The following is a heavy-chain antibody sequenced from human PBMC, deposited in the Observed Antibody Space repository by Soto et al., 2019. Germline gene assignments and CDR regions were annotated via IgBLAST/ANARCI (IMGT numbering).Heavy chain of an antibody. CDR1: GGSFSGYY. V-gene: IGHV4-34*01. CDR2: INHSGST. D-gene: IGHD3-3*01. Sequence: TSETLSLTCAVYGGSFSGYYWSWIRQPPGKGLEWIGEINHSGSTNYNPSLKSRVTISVDTSKNQFSLKLSSVTAADTAVYYCARDYDFWSGYLNWFDPWGQGTLVTVSS. CDR3: ARDYDFWSGYLNWFDP. J-gene: IGHJ5*02.